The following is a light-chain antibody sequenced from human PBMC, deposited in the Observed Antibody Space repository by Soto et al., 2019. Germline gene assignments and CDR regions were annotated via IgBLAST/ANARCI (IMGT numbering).Light chain of an antibody. CDR1: QSVSSTY. CDR3: QEFVAIPFT. CDR2: GAS. Sequence: EIVLTQSPGTLSLSPGERATLSCRASQSVSSTYLGWYQQKPGQAPRLLISGASNRASGIPDRFSGSGSGIDFTLTISRLAPEDFAVYCCQEFVAIPFTFGPGTKVDV. J-gene: IGKJ3*01. V-gene: IGKV3-20*01.